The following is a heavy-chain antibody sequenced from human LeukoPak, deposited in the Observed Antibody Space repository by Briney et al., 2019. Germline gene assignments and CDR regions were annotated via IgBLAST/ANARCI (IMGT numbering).Heavy chain of an antibody. Sequence: GESLKISCEGSGYSFTSYWIGWVRQMPGKGLEWMGIIYPGDSDTRYSPSFQGQVTISADKSISTAYLQWSSLKASDTAMYYCARPYGGNSGPYFFDYWGQGTLVTVSS. V-gene: IGHV5-51*01. CDR1: GYSFTSYW. CDR3: ARPYGGNSGPYFFDY. CDR2: IYPGDSDT. D-gene: IGHD4-23*01. J-gene: IGHJ4*02.